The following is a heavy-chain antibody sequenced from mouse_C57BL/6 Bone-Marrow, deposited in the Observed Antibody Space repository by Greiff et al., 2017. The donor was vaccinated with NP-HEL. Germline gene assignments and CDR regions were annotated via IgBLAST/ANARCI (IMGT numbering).Heavy chain of an antibody. D-gene: IGHD1-1*01. CDR1: GFNIKDDY. Sequence: VQLQQSGAELVRPGASVKLSCTASGFNIKDDYMHWVKQRPEQGLEWIGWIDPENGDTEYASKFQGKATITADTSSNTAYLQLSSLTYEDTAVYYCTTAIPTVVAGFDYWGQGTTLPVSS. CDR2: IDPENGDT. CDR3: TTAIPTVVAGFDY. J-gene: IGHJ2*01. V-gene: IGHV14-4*01.